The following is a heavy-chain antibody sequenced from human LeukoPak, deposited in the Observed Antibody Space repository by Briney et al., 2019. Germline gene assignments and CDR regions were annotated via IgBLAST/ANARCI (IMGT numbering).Heavy chain of an antibody. D-gene: IGHD5-12*01. CDR2: ISASGVTT. CDR1: GFTFSNYA. V-gene: IGHV3-23*01. Sequence: GGSLRLSCAASGFTFSNYAMSWVRQAPGKGLEWVSGISASGVTTYYAESVKGRFTISRDNSKTTLYLQMNSLRDEDTAVYYCAKGAPYNIMDAFDYWGQGTLVTVSS. CDR3: AKGAPYNIMDAFDY. J-gene: IGHJ4*02.